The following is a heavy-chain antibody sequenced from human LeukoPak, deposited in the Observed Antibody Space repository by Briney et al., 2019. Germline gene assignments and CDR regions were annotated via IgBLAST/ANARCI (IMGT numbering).Heavy chain of an antibody. CDR3: ARAPSRLRFLEWLTHFDC. V-gene: IGHV1-3*01. Sequence: GASVKVSCKASGYTFTSYAMHWVRQAPGQRLEWMGWINAGNGNTKYSQKFQGRVTITRDTSASTAYMELSSLRSEDTAVYYCARAPSRLRFLEWLTHFDCWGQGTLVTVSS. CDR1: GYTFTSYA. D-gene: IGHD3-3*01. J-gene: IGHJ4*02. CDR2: INAGNGNT.